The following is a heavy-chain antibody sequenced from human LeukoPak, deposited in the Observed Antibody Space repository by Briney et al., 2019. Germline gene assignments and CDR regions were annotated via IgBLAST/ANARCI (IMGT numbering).Heavy chain of an antibody. Sequence: SETLSLTCTVSGGSISSYYWSWIRQPAGKGLEWIGRIYTSGSTNYNPSLKSRVTMSVDTSKNQFSLKLSSVTAADTAVYYCAGESMHYYDSSGYSYPINAFGIWGQGTMVTVSS. J-gene: IGHJ3*02. CDR3: AGESMHYYDSSGYSYPINAFGI. CDR2: IYTSGST. CDR1: GGSISSYY. V-gene: IGHV4-4*07. D-gene: IGHD3-22*01.